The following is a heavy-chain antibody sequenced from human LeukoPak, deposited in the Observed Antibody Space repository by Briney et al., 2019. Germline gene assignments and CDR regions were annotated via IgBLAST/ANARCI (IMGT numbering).Heavy chain of an antibody. Sequence: GGSLRLSCAASGFTFSNYGMHWVRQAPGKGLEWVAVISYDGSNKYYADSVKGRFTISRDNSKNTLYLQMNSLRAEDTAVYYCAKGTRGYSGYGPPRSYYGMDVWGQGTTVTVSS. V-gene: IGHV3-30*18. D-gene: IGHD5-12*01. CDR2: ISYDGSNK. CDR1: GFTFSNYG. CDR3: AKGTRGYSGYGPPRSYYGMDV. J-gene: IGHJ6*02.